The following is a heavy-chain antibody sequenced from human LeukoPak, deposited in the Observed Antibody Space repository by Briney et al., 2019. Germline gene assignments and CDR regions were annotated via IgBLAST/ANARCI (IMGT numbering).Heavy chain of an antibody. D-gene: IGHD3-22*01. V-gene: IGHV4-59*12. CDR2: IYQSGSA. CDR3: ARNSYYDNSGEGAFDI. Sequence: SETLSLTCTVSGGSISSYYWSWIRQPPGRGLEWIGYIYQSGSASYNPSLQSRVTISIDKSKNQFSLNLNSVTAAETAVYYCARNSYYDNSGEGAFDIWGQGTMVTVSS. J-gene: IGHJ3*02. CDR1: GGSISSYY.